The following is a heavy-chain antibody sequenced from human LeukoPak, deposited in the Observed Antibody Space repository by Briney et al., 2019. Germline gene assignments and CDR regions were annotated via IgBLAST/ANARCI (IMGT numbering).Heavy chain of an antibody. Sequence: GGSLRLSCAASGLKFNIFWMSWVRHTPGKGLEWVANIKHDGNEENYVDSVRGRFTISRDNANSSLYLQMNSLRDEDTGIYYCARDRLFYTMDVWGQGTTVTVSS. J-gene: IGHJ6*02. D-gene: IGHD2/OR15-2a*01. CDR1: GLKFNIFW. CDR3: ARDRLFYTMDV. CDR2: IKHDGNEE. V-gene: IGHV3-7*01.